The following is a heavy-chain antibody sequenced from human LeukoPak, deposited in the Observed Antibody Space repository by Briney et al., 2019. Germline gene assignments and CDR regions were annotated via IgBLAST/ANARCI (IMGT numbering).Heavy chain of an antibody. CDR2: IWYDGSNK. J-gene: IGHJ1*01. CDR1: GFTFSNYG. Sequence: PGRSLRLSCAASGFTFSNYGMHWVRQAPGKGLEWVAVIWYDGSNKYYADSVKGRFTISRDNSKNTLHLQMNSLRAEDTAVYYCAKDGGYCSGGSCYSGDEYFQHWGQGTLVTVSS. D-gene: IGHD2-15*01. V-gene: IGHV3-33*06. CDR3: AKDGGYCSGGSCYSGDEYFQH.